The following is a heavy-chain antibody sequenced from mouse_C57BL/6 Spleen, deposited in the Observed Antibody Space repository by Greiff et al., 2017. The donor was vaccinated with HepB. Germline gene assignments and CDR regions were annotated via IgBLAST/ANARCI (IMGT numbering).Heavy chain of an antibody. D-gene: IGHD4-1*01. V-gene: IGHV5-6*01. CDR1: GFTFSSYG. J-gene: IGHJ2*01. CDR3: ARTPNWDVLYFDY. CDR2: ISSGGSYT. Sequence: EVKLMESGGDLVKPGGSLKLSCAASGFTFSSYGMSWVRQTPDKRLEWVATISSGGSYTYYPDSVKGRFTISRDNAKNTLYLQMSSLKSEDTAMYYCARTPNWDVLYFDYWGQGTTLTVSS.